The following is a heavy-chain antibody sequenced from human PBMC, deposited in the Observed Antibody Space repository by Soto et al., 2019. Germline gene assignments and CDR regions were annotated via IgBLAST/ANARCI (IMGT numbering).Heavy chain of an antibody. CDR3: AADDESYYDFWSGPEDYCYYGMDF. CDR2: IIPLLDTT. CDR1: GGTFSNDI. D-gene: IGHD3-3*01. J-gene: IGHJ6*02. V-gene: IGHV1-69*08. Sequence: SVKLSCKASGGTFSNDIITWVRQAPGQGLEWMGRIIPLLDTTNYAQKFQGRVTITADKSTGTAYMELSSLRSEDTAVYYGAADDESYYDFWSGPEDYCYYGMDFWGQGTTVTVSS.